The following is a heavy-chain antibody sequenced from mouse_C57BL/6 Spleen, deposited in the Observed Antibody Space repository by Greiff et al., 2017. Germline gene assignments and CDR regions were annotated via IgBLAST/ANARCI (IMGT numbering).Heavy chain of an antibody. CDR3: ARDGAVVAGGDY. J-gene: IGHJ2*01. D-gene: IGHD1-1*01. Sequence: QVQLKQPGAELVKPGASVKLSCKASGYTFTSYWMHWVKQRPGQGLEWIGMIHPNSGSTNYNEKFKSKATLTVDKSSSTAYMQLSSLTSEDSAVYYCARDGAVVAGGDYWGQGTTLTVAS. CDR1: GYTFTSYW. V-gene: IGHV1-64*01. CDR2: IHPNSGST.